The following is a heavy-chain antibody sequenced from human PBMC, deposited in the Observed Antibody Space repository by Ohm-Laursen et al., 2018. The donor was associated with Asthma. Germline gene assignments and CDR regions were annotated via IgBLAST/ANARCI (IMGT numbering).Heavy chain of an antibody. CDR3: ARGGDYSYIGGYYPVGYFDY. Sequence: GASVKVSCKASGYTFSSYGISWVRQAPGQGLEWMGWISPYNGNTNYAQKLQGRVTMTTDTSTSTAYMELRSLRSDDTAVYYCARGGDYSYIGGYYPVGYFDYWGQGTLVTVSS. CDR2: ISPYNGNT. D-gene: IGHD3-22*01. V-gene: IGHV1-18*01. CDR1: GYTFSSYG. J-gene: IGHJ4*02.